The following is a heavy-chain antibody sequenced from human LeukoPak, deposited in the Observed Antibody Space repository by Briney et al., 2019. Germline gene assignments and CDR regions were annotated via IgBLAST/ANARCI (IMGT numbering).Heavy chain of an antibody. CDR3: AKITTVVRGVIYGMDV. Sequence: PGGSLRLSCAASGFTFSSYAMSWVRQAPGKGLEWVSAISGSGGSTYYADSVKGRFTISRDNSKNTLYLQMNSLGAEDTAVYYCAKITTVVRGVIYGMDVWGQGTTVTVS. J-gene: IGHJ6*02. CDR2: ISGSGGST. D-gene: IGHD3-10*01. CDR1: GFTFSSYA. V-gene: IGHV3-23*01.